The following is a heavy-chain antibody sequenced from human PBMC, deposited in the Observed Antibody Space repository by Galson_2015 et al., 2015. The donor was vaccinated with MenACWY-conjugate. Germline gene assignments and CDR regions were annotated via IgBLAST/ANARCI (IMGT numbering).Heavy chain of an antibody. D-gene: IGHD1-1*01. CDR2: IKADGSFS. J-gene: IGHJ4*02. Sequence: SLRLSCAASGFTFNNYWMHWVRQPPGKGLEWISYIKADGSFSNYADSVKSRFTISTDNAKNMVYLQMDGLGDEDTAVYFCARDNNWSFDSWGREPWSPCPQ. V-gene: IGHV3-74*01. CDR3: ARDNNWSFDS. CDR1: GFTFNNYW.